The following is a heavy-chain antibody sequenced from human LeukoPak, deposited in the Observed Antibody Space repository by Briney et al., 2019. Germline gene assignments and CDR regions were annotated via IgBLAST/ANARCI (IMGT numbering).Heavy chain of an antibody. J-gene: IGHJ5*02. CDR2: IIPIFGTA. Sequence: SVKVSCKASGGTFSSYAISWVRQAPGQGLEWMGGIIPIFGTANYAQKFQGRVTITTDESTSTAYMELSSLRSEDTAVYYCATGRRYCSSTSCPTNWFDPWGQGTLVTVSS. CDR3: ATGRRYCSSTSCPTNWFDP. D-gene: IGHD2-2*01. V-gene: IGHV1-69*05. CDR1: GGTFSSYA.